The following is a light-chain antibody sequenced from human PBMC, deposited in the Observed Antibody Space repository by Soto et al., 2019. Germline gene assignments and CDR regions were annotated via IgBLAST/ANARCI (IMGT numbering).Light chain of an antibody. V-gene: IGKV3-20*01. CDR1: QSVSSTY. CDR3: QQYGDSLWT. Sequence: EVVLTQSPATLSLSPGERATLSCRASQSVSSTYLAWYQQQPGQAPRLLMSGTSNRATGIPARFSGSGSGTDFTLTLSRLEPEDFAVYYCQQYGDSLWTFGQGTKVDIK. CDR2: GTS. J-gene: IGKJ1*01.